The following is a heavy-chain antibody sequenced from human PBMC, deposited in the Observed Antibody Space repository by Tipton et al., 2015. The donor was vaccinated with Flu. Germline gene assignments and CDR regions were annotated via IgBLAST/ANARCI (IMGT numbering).Heavy chain of an antibody. D-gene: IGHD2-15*01. Sequence: GLVKPSETLSLTCNVSGDSISTGSHYWNWIRQPAGKGLEWIGRIYTSGSTTYNPSLKSRVTISVDTSKNQFSLKLNSVTATDTAVYYCARDYCSGGICYPDYWGQGTLVTVSS. CDR3: ARDYCSGGICYPDY. J-gene: IGHJ4*02. V-gene: IGHV4-61*02. CDR2: IYTSGST. CDR1: GDSISTGSHY.